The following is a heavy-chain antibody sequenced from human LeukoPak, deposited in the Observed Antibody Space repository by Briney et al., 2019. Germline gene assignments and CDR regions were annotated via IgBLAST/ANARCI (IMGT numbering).Heavy chain of an antibody. J-gene: IGHJ5*02. CDR3: AREGNDVRGWFDP. CDR2: ISNSSSYI. V-gene: IGHV3-21*01. CDR1: GFTFSGYS. D-gene: IGHD1-1*01. Sequence: GGSLRLSCAASGFTFSGYSMNWVRQAPGKGLEWVSSISNSSSYIYYADSVKGRFTISRDNAKNSLYLQMNSLRAEDTAVYYCAREGNDVRGWFDPWGQGTLVTVSS.